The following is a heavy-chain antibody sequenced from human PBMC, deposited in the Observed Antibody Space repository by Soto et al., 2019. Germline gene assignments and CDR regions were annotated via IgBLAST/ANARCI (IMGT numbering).Heavy chain of an antibody. D-gene: IGHD2-15*01. V-gene: IGHV3-30*14. CDR3: VKQAHGLDGVAFDY. CDR2: ISYNGRNK. Sequence: GGSLRLSCAASGFTFSFYAVHWVRQAPGKGLEWVAVISYNGRNKHYVDSVKDRFTISRDNSKSTLFLQMGSLRPEDTAIYYCVKQAHGLDGVAFDYWGQGTQVTVSS. CDR1: GFTFSFYA. J-gene: IGHJ4*02.